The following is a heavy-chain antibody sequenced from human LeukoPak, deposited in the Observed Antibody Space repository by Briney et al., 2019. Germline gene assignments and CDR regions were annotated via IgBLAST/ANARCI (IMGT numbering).Heavy chain of an antibody. V-gene: IGHV1-69*05. D-gene: IGHD5-12*01. J-gene: IGHJ4*02. CDR2: IIPIFGTA. Sequence: GASVKVSCKASGGTFSSYAISWVPQAPGQGLEWIGRIIPIFGTANYAQKFQGRVTITTDESTSTAYMELSSLRSEDTAVYYCARDGSGYGYGYWGQGTLVTVSS. CDR3: ARDGSGYGYGY. CDR1: GGTFSSYA.